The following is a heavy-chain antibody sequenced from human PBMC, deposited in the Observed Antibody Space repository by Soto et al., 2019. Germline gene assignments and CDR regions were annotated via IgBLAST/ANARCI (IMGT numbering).Heavy chain of an antibody. CDR2: IKRKTDGGTI. V-gene: IGHV3-15*01. Sequence: EVQVVESGGGLVRPGGSLTLSCAASGLTFSNVYMNWVRQAPGKGLEWVGRIKRKTDGGTIDYAAPVKGRFTISRDDSQNTLFLQMNSLKSEDTAVYFCAMDGSGSYLVNDDWGQGTLVTVSS. D-gene: IGHD3-10*01. CDR3: AMDGSGSYLVNDD. J-gene: IGHJ4*02. CDR1: GLTFSNVY.